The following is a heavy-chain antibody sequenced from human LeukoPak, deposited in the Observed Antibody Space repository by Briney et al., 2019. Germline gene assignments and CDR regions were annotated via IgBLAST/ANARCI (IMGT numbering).Heavy chain of an antibody. J-gene: IGHJ4*02. CDR3: ARPNPSSSWYSWTA. D-gene: IGHD6-13*01. Sequence: GGSLRLSCAASGFTFSSYAMHWVRQAPGKGLEWVAVISYDGSNKYYADSVKGRFTISRDNSKNTLYLQMNSLRAEDTAVYYCARPNPSSSWYSWTAWGQGTLVTVSS. CDR1: GFTFSSYA. CDR2: ISYDGSNK. V-gene: IGHV3-30*04.